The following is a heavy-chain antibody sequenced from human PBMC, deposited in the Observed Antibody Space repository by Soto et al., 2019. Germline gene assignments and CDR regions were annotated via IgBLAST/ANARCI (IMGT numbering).Heavy chain of an antibody. CDR1: GFQLGNIW. CDR2: IKQDGSER. V-gene: IGHV3-7*05. D-gene: IGHD3-10*01. Sequence: EVQLVESGGALVKLGGSLRLSCEAPGFQLGNIWRSWVRQAPGKGLEWVANIKQDGSERNYVDSVKGRFTISRDNAKNSLYLQLNSLRAEDTAVYYCARAGSENDYWGQGTLVTVSS. CDR3: ARAGSENDY. J-gene: IGHJ4*02.